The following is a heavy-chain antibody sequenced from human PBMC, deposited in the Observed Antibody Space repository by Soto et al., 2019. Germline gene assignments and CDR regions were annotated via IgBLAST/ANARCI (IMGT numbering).Heavy chain of an antibody. Sequence: QLHLVQSGAVVKKPGASVTVSCSASGYPVTAYYMHWVRQAPGRGLEWMGGINPATGAAKYTQTFRGRVTMTRDTSTSTVFMELSGLTSEDTDVFYCARGGGVGVAGSAAFEMWGQGTLVTVSS. D-gene: IGHD3-3*01. CDR3: ARGGGVGVAGSAAFEM. CDR1: GYPVTAYY. CDR2: INPATGAA. J-gene: IGHJ3*02. V-gene: IGHV1-2*02.